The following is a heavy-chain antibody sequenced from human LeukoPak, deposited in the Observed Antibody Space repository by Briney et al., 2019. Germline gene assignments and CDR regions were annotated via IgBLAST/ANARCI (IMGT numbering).Heavy chain of an antibody. CDR3: AKGRDLWFGEFDAFDI. D-gene: IGHD3-10*01. V-gene: IGHV3-23*01. Sequence: AGGSLRLSCAASGFTFSSYGMSWVRQAPGKGLEWVSAISGSGGSTYYADSVKGRFTISRDNSKNTLYLQMNSLRAEDTAVYYCAKGRDLWFGEFDAFDIWGQGTMVTVSS. CDR2: ISGSGGST. J-gene: IGHJ3*02. CDR1: GFTFSSYG.